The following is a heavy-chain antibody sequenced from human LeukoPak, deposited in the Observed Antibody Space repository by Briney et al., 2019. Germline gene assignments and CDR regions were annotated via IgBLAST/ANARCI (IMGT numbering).Heavy chain of an antibody. CDR2: IEQDGSGK. CDR3: ARDRTAAAGTPRDFDY. V-gene: IGHV3-7*03. D-gene: IGHD6-13*01. CDR1: GFIFSSHW. J-gene: IGHJ4*02. Sequence: GGSLRLSCAASGFIFSSHWMTWVRQAPGKGLEWVADIEQDGSGKNYVDSVKGRFTVSRDNAKNSLYLQMYSLRADDTAVYYCARDRTAAAGTPRDFDYWGQGTLVTVSS.